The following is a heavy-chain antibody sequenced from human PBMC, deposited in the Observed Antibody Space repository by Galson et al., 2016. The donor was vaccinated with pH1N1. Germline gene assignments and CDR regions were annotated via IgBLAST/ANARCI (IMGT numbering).Heavy chain of an antibody. CDR3: ARAAFGQQSL. Sequence: SLRLSCAASGFTFSTYWVNWVRQAPGKGLEWVANINQDGSDKYYVDSVKGRFTISRDNAKNSLYLQMNSLRDEDTALYYCARAAFGQQSLWGQGTTVTVSS. V-gene: IGHV3-7*01. D-gene: IGHD3-16*01. CDR1: GFTFSTYW. CDR2: INQDGSDK. J-gene: IGHJ6*02.